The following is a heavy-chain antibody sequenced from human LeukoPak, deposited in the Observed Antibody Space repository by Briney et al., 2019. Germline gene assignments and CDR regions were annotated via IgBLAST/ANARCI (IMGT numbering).Heavy chain of an antibody. CDR3: AGSRADFWSGYYSPPSDY. Sequence: ASVKVSCKASGYTFSSYAIIWVRQAPGQGLEWMGRIIPILGIANYAQKFQGRVTITADKSTSTAYMELSSLRSEDTAVYYCAGSRADFWSGYYSPPSDYWGQGTLVTVSS. V-gene: IGHV1-69*04. J-gene: IGHJ4*02. CDR2: IIPILGIA. CDR1: GYTFSSYA. D-gene: IGHD3-3*01.